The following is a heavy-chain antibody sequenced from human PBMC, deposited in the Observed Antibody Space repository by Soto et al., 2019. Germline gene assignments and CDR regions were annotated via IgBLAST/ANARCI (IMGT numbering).Heavy chain of an antibody. CDR2: VSPENRNA. Sequence: QVQGVQSRAEVRKPGASVKVSCKTSGYTFTEYDINWVRQAPGQGPEYMGWVSPENRNAGYAPQFRGRVSMTTDTTISTAYLELTNLTFEDTAVYYCEVTTGYWGQGTMVTVSS. D-gene: IGHD1-1*01. V-gene: IGHV1-8*01. J-gene: IGHJ4*02. CDR3: EVTTGY. CDR1: GYTFTEYD.